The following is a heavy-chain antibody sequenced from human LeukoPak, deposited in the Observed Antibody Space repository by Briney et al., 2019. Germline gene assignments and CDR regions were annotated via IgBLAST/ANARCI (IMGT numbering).Heavy chain of an antibody. CDR3: AKRDLEAAHTFDF. CDR2: LSGSGSST. Sequence: GGSLRLSCAASGFTLSSFGMSCVPQAPGKGLEWVSGLSGSGSSTYYADSVKGRFTISRDNSKNTLYLQKNSLSAEESVGDCWAKRDLEAAHTFDFWGQRTRVSVSS. J-gene: IGHJ4*02. D-gene: IGHD3-3*01. V-gene: IGHV3-23*01. CDR1: GFTLSSFG.